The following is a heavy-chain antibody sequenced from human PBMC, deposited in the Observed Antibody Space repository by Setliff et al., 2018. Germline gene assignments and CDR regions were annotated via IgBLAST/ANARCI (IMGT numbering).Heavy chain of an antibody. V-gene: IGHV1-18*01. CDR2: ISAYNGNT. CDR3: ARVQQLGTFDY. CDR1: GYTFTSYG. Sequence: GASVKVSCKASGYTFTSYGISWVRQAPGQGLEWMGWISAYNGNTNYAQKLQGRVTITADESTSTAYMELSSLRSEDTAVYYCARVQQLGTFDYWGQGTLVTVSS. J-gene: IGHJ4*02. D-gene: IGHD6-13*01.